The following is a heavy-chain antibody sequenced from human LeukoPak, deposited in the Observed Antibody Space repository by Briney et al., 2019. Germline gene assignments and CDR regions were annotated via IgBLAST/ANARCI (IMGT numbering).Heavy chain of an antibody. D-gene: IGHD4-17*01. CDR3: ARGSTVTTFDY. Sequence: PSETLSLTCTVSGGFISSYYWSWIRQPPGKGLEWIGYIYYSGSTNYNPSLKSRVTISVDTSKNQFSLKLSSVTAADTAVYYCARGSTVTTFDYWGQGTLVTVSS. CDR1: GGFISSYY. V-gene: IGHV4-59*01. J-gene: IGHJ4*02. CDR2: IYYSGST.